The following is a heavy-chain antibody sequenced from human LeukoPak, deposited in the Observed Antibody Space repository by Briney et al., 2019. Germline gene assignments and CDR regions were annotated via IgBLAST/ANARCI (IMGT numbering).Heavy chain of an antibody. V-gene: IGHV4-59*01. CDR2: IYYSGST. Sequence: PSETLSLTRTVSGGSISSYYWSWIRQPPGKGLEWIGYIYYSGSTNYNPSLKSRVTISVDTSKNQFSLKLSSVTAADTAVYYCARAKYSSSSGYGMDVWGQGTTVTVSS. CDR3: ARAKYSSSSGYGMDV. D-gene: IGHD6-6*01. CDR1: GGSISSYY. J-gene: IGHJ6*02.